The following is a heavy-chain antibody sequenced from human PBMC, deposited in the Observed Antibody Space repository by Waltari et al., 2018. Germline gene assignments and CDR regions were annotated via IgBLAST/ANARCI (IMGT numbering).Heavy chain of an antibody. V-gene: IGHV2-5*02. D-gene: IGHD2-21*01. Sequence: QITLKESGPTLVKPTQTLTLTCTFSGFSLSTSGEGVGWIRQSPGKALEWLALIYWDDDKRYNPSLKNRLTINKDTSKNQVVLTMTNMDPVDTATYDCAHRVPSSHDWNSGWFDSWGQGTLVTVSS. J-gene: IGHJ5*01. CDR2: IYWDDDK. CDR3: AHRVPSSHDWNSGWFDS. CDR1: GFSLSTSGEG.